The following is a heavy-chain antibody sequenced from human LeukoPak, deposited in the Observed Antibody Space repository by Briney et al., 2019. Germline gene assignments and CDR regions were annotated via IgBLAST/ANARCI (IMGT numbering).Heavy chain of an antibody. D-gene: IGHD3-10*01. CDR2: MNPNSSNT. J-gene: IGHJ4*02. Sequence: ASVKVSCKASGYTFTSYDINWVRQAPGQGLEWVGWMNPNSSNTGSAQKVQGRITITMNTSISTAYMELSSLRSEDTAVYYCAKVRAMVRGVPYFDYWGQGTLVTVSS. CDR3: AKVRAMVRGVPYFDY. CDR1: GYTFTSYD. V-gene: IGHV1-8*01.